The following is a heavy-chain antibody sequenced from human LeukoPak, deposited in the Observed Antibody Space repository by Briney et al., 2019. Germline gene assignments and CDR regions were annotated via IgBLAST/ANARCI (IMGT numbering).Heavy chain of an antibody. CDR3: ARDAGHAIAAAGHIDY. J-gene: IGHJ4*02. V-gene: IGHV3-30-3*01. Sequence: GGSLRLSCAASGFTFSSYAMHWVRQAPGKGLEWVAVISYDGSNKYYADSVKGRFTISRDNSKNTLYLQMNSLRAEDTAVYYCARDAGHAIAAAGHIDYWGQGTLVTVSS. D-gene: IGHD6-13*01. CDR2: ISYDGSNK. CDR1: GFTFSSYA.